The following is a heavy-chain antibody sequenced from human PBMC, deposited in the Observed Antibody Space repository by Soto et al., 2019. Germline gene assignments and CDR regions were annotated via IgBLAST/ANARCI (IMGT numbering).Heavy chain of an antibody. CDR2: IYTSGST. V-gene: IGHV4-59*10. Sequence: SETLSLTCAVYGGSFSSYYWSWIRQPAGKGLEWIGRIYTSGSTNYNPSLKSRVTMSVDTSKNQFSLKLSSVTAADTAVYYCARGYDSYGSHSGDAFDIWGQGTMVTVSS. CDR1: GGSFSSYY. D-gene: IGHD5-18*01. CDR3: ARGYDSYGSHSGDAFDI. J-gene: IGHJ3*02.